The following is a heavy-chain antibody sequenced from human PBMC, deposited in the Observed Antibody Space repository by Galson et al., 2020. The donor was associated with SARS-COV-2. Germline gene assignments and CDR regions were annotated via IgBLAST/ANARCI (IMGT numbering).Heavy chain of an antibody. CDR2: VSGTGTT. J-gene: IGHJ5*02. CDR1: GDPISIGDYY. CDR3: ARGMFSTGLSANWFDP. D-gene: IGHD2-8*02. V-gene: IGHV4-61*02. Sequence: SETLSLTCSVSGDPISIGDYYWTWIRQPAGKGLEWIGRVSGTGTTNYNPSLKGRVTISVDTSKNLFSLKLRSVTAADTAVYFCARGMFSTGLSANWFDPWGQGTLVTGSS.